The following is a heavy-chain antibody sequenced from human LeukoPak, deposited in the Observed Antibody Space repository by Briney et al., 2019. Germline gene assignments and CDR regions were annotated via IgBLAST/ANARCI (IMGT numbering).Heavy chain of an antibody. D-gene: IGHD1-1*01. J-gene: IGHJ3*02. CDR3: ARIDTQNRQDERIGAFDI. Sequence: SETLSLTCTVSGGSISSYYWSWIRQPAGKGLDWIGRIYTSGSTDYNPSLKSRVTMSVDTSKNQFSLKLSSVTAADTAVYYCARIDTQNRQDERIGAFDIWGQGTMVTVSS. V-gene: IGHV4-4*07. CDR2: IYTSGST. CDR1: GGSISSYY.